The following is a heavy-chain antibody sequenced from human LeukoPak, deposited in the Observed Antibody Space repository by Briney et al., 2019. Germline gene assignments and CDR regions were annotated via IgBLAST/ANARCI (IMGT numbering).Heavy chain of an antibody. CDR2: IAHHGNNK. CDR3: AKDGSWSCTD. V-gene: IGHV3-30*02. Sequence: GGSLRLSCGASGSTFSSSAMHWVRQGPGKGLEWVAYIAHHGNNKYYADSVKGRFTISRDNSKGSLYLQMNSLRADDTAVYYCAKDGSWSCTDWGQGTLV. J-gene: IGHJ4*02. CDR1: GSTFSSSA. D-gene: IGHD2-8*02.